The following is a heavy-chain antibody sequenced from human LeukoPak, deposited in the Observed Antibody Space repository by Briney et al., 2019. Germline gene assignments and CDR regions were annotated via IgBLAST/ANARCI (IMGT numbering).Heavy chain of an antibody. Sequence: GASVKVSCKASGYTFTSYYMHWVRQAPGQGLEWMGWINPNSGGTNYAQKFQGRVTMTRDTSISTAYMELSRLRSDDTAVYYCARDLLASCCTFDYWGQGTLVTVSS. D-gene: IGHD2-2*02. V-gene: IGHV1-2*02. CDR1: GYTFTSYY. CDR2: INPNSGGT. J-gene: IGHJ4*02. CDR3: ARDLLASCCTFDY.